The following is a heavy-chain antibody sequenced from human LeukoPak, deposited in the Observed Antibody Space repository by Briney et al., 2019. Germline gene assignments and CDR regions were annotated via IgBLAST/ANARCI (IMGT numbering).Heavy chain of an antibody. Sequence: ASVKVSCKASGGTFSSYAISWVRQAPGQGLEWMGGIIPIFGTANYAQKFQGRVTITADESTSTAYMELSGLRSEDTAVYYCARDHYYDSRVYYYGMDVWGQGTTVTVSS. CDR1: GGTFSSYA. D-gene: IGHD3-22*01. CDR2: IIPIFGTA. CDR3: ARDHYYDSRVYYYGMDV. J-gene: IGHJ6*02. V-gene: IGHV1-69*13.